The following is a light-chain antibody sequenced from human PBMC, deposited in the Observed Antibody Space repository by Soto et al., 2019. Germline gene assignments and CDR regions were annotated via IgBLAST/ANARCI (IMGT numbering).Light chain of an antibody. Sequence: EIVLTQSPATLSLSPGERATPSCRASQSVSSYLAWYQQKPGQAPRLLIYGASNRATGIPARFSGSGSGTDFTLTISSLEPEDFAVYYCQQRSNWPPITFGQGTRWRL. V-gene: IGKV3-11*01. CDR3: QQRSNWPPIT. CDR1: QSVSSY. CDR2: GAS. J-gene: IGKJ5*01.